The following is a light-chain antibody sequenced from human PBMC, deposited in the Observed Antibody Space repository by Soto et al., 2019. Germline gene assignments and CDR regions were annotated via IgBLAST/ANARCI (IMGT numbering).Light chain of an antibody. CDR3: QQYDSSPLT. J-gene: IGKJ4*01. Sequence: EIVLTQSPGTLSLSPGERATLSCRASQCVSSSFLAWYQQKPGQAPRLLIYGASSRATGIPDRFSGSGSGTDFTLTISRLEPEDVAVYYCQQYDSSPLTFGGGTKVEIK. CDR2: GAS. V-gene: IGKV3-20*01. CDR1: QCVSSSF.